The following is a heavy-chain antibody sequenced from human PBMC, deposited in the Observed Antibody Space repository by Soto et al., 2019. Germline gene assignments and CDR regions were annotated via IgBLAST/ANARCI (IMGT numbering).Heavy chain of an antibody. D-gene: IGHD3-3*02. CDR1: GFTFDDYA. J-gene: IGHJ6*02. V-gene: IGHV3-9*01. CDR2: ISWNSGSI. CDR3: AKDIDVLVPRGMDV. Sequence: PGGSLRLSCAASGFTFDDYAMHWVWQAPGKGLEWVSGISWNSGSIGYADSVKGRFTISRDNAKNSLYLQMNSLRAEDTALYYCAKDIDVLVPRGMDVWGQGTTVTVSS.